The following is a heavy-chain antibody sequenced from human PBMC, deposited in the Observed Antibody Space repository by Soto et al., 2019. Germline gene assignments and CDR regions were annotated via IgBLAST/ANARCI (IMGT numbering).Heavy chain of an antibody. V-gene: IGHV1-69*06. J-gene: IGHJ5*02. Sequence: SVKVSCKASGGTFSSYAISWVRQAPGQGLEWMGGIIPIFGTANYAQKFQGRVTITADKSTSTAYMELSSLRSEDTAVYYCATTYFYGSANTNSFDPWGQGTLVTVSS. CDR3: ATTYFYGSANTNSFDP. D-gene: IGHD3-10*01. CDR1: GGTFSSYA. CDR2: IIPIFGTA.